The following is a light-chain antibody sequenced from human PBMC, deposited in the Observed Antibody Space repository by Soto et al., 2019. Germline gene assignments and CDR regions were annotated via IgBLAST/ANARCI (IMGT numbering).Light chain of an antibody. CDR2: GAS. Sequence: EIVMSQSPATLSVSPVERATLSCRASQTVSSNLAWYQQKPGQSPRLLIYGASTRATGIPARFSGSGSGTDFTLTISSLQPEDFATYYCQQSYSTITFGQGTRLEIK. J-gene: IGKJ5*01. V-gene: IGKV3D-15*01. CDR3: QQSYSTIT. CDR1: QTVSSN.